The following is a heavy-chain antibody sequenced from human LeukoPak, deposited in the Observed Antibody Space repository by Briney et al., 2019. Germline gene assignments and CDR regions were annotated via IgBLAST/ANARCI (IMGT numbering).Heavy chain of an antibody. CDR3: TADYGSGSYDY. Sequence: GGSLRLSCAASGFTFSNAWMSWVRQAPGKGLEWVGRIKSKTGGGTTDYAAPVKGRFTISRDDSKNTLYLQMNSLKTEDTAVYYCTADYGSGSYDYWGQGTLVTVSS. V-gene: IGHV3-15*01. CDR2: IKSKTGGGTT. D-gene: IGHD3-10*01. CDR1: GFTFSNAW. J-gene: IGHJ4*02.